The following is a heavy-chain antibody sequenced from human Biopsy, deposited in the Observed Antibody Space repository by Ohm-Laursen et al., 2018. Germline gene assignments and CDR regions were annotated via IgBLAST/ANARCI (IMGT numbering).Heavy chain of an antibody. J-gene: IGHJ4*02. CDR2: IYYTGNI. CDR1: GGSTSLYY. D-gene: IGHD1-26*01. Sequence: TLSLTCIVSGGSTSLYYWGWIRQPPGKRLEYLGNIYYTGNINYNPSLKSRATISIDTSKNEFSLILTSVTATDTAVYYCARLSLYNGSYYWGYWGQGTLVTVSS. CDR3: ARLSLYNGSYYWGY. V-gene: IGHV4-59*08.